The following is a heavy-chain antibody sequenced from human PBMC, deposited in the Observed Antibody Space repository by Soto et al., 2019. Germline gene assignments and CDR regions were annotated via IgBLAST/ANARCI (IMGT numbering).Heavy chain of an antibody. V-gene: IGHV1-69*02. CDR2: IITILGIA. D-gene: IGHD3-10*01. Sequence: QVQLVQSGAEVKKPGSSVKVSCKASGGTFSSYTISWVRQAPGQGLEWMGRIITILGIANYAQKFQGRDTSTADKSTSTAYMELSRLRSEETAVYYCARVDRFGDRWGQGTLVIVSS. CDR3: ARVDRFGDR. CDR1: GGTFSSYT. J-gene: IGHJ4*02.